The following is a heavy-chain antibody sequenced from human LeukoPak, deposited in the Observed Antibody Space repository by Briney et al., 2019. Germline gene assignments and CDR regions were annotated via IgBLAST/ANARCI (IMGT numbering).Heavy chain of an antibody. V-gene: IGHV1-3*03. J-gene: IGHJ4*02. D-gene: IGHD6-19*01. Sequence: ASVKVSCKASGYTFTDYALHWVRQAPGQSLEWMGWITTGRGDTQYSQAFQRRITITRDKSASTVSMDLSALRSEDTAVYYCARGGKQWRGGNYFDSWGRGTLVAVSS. CDR1: GYTFTDYA. CDR2: ITTGRGDT. CDR3: ARGGKQWRGGNYFDS.